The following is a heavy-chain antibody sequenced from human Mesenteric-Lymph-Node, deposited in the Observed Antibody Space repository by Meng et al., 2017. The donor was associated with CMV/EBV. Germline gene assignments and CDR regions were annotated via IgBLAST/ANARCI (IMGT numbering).Heavy chain of an antibody. CDR3: ARREESSGLDY. V-gene: IGHV4-39*01. D-gene: IGHD3-22*01. Sequence: GSLRLSCTVSGLSISGATYYWAWIRQPPGKGLEWIGSIYYTGKTQYNPSLKSRVTISVDTSKNQFSLKLSSVTAADTAVYYCARREESSGLDYWGQGTLVTVSS. CDR1: GLSISGATYY. CDR2: IYYTGKT. J-gene: IGHJ4*02.